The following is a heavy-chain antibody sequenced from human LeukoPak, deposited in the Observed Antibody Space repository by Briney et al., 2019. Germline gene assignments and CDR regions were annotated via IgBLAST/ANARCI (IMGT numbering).Heavy chain of an antibody. D-gene: IGHD3-22*01. CDR1: GGSFSGYY. Sequence: SETLSLTCAVYGGSFSGYYWSWIRQPPGKGLEWIGEINHSGSTNYNPSLKSRVTISVDTSKNQFSLKLSSVTAADTAVYFCAREDYYNSGGYYLGYWGQGTLVTVSS. J-gene: IGHJ4*02. V-gene: IGHV4-34*01. CDR2: INHSGST. CDR3: AREDYYNSGGYYLGY.